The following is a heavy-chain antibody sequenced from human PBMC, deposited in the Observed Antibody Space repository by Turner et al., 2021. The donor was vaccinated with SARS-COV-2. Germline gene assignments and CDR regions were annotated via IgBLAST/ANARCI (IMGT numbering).Heavy chain of an antibody. CDR3: ARVKSTVTTYYYYYMDV. D-gene: IGHD4-4*01. CDR2: VYYRGNT. Sequence: QLQLQESGPGLAKPSEPLSLTCSVSGGSISSSSYYWGWIRQPPGKGPEWIGSVYYRGNTYDNPSLESRVTISVDTSNNQFSLKLNSVTAADTAVYYCARVKSTVTTYYYYYMDVWGKGTTVTVSS. V-gene: IGHV4-39*01. CDR1: GGSISSSSYY. J-gene: IGHJ6*03.